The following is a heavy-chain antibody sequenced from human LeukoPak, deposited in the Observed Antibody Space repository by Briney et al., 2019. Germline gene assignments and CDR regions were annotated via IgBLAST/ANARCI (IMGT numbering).Heavy chain of an antibody. CDR2: ISYSGST. CDR3: ARQGPQLGYYFDY. D-gene: IGHD6-13*01. Sequence: ASETLSLTCTVSGGSISDYYWTWFRQPPGKGLEWIGYISYSGSTNYNPSLKSRVTISLDMSKNHFSLKLSSVTAADTAVYYCARQGPQLGYYFDYWGQGALVTVSS. CDR1: GGSISDYY. J-gene: IGHJ4*02. V-gene: IGHV4-59*08.